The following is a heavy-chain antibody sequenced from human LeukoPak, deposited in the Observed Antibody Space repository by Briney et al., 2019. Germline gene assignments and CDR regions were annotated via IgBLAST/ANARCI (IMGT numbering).Heavy chain of an antibody. Sequence: GGFLRLSCAASGFTFSNYAMTWVRQAPGKGLEWVSAISGSGDSTHYADSVKGRFTISRDNSKNTLYLQMNSLRAEDTAVYYCAKDRGTSCCVWFDPWGQGTLVTVSS. V-gene: IGHV3-23*01. CDR3: AKDRGTSCCVWFDP. D-gene: IGHD2-2*01. CDR2: ISGSGDST. CDR1: GFTFSNYA. J-gene: IGHJ5*02.